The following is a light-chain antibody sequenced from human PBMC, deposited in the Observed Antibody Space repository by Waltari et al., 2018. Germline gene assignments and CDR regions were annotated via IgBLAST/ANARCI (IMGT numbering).Light chain of an antibody. CDR1: SGDVGFSNY. J-gene: IGLJ3*02. Sequence: QSALTQPASVSGSPGQSITISCTGTSGDVGFSNYVSWYQQFPGKVRIVLISEVNIRPSGVSNRFSASKSGNTASLTISGLQSEDEADYYCASHTSRGTWVFGGGTKVTVL. CDR2: EVN. CDR3: ASHTSRGTWV. V-gene: IGLV2-14*01.